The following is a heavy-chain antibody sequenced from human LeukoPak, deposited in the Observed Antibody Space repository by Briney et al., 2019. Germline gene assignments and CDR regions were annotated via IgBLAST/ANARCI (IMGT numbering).Heavy chain of an antibody. D-gene: IGHD3-22*01. CDR2: ISGSGGST. Sequence: GGSLRLSCAASGFTFSSYAMSWVRQAPGKGLEWVSSISGSGGSTYYADSVKGRFTISRDNSKNTLYLQMSSLRAEDTAVYYCAKRAEDSSGYYLYYFDYWGQGTLVTVSS. CDR1: GFTFSSYA. CDR3: AKRAEDSSGYYLYYFDY. J-gene: IGHJ4*02. V-gene: IGHV3-23*01.